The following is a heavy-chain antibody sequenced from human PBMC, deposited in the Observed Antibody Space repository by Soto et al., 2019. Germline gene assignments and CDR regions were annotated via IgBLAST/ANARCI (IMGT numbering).Heavy chain of an antibody. CDR1: GGSISSGGYY. D-gene: IGHD2-21*02. Sequence: SETLSLTCTVSGGSISSGGYYWSWIRQHPGKGLEWIGYIYYSGSTYYNPSLKSRVTISVDTSKNQFSLKLSSVTAADTAVYYCAYGGDSGIDYWGQGTLVTVSS. J-gene: IGHJ4*02. V-gene: IGHV4-31*03. CDR2: IYYSGST. CDR3: AYGGDSGIDY.